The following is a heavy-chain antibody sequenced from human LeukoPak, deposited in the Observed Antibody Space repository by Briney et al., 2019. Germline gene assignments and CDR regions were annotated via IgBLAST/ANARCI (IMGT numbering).Heavy chain of an antibody. D-gene: IGHD2-8*01. V-gene: IGHV3-23*01. CDR3: AKGVVLMVYAMTSFDN. J-gene: IGHJ4*02. Sequence: GGSLRLSCAASGFTFSSYAMSWVRQAPGKGLEWVSAISGSGGSTYYADSVKGRFTISRDNSKNTLYLQMNSLRAEDTAVYYCAKGVVLMVYAMTSFDNWGQGTLVTVSS. CDR2: ISGSGGST. CDR1: GFTFSSYA.